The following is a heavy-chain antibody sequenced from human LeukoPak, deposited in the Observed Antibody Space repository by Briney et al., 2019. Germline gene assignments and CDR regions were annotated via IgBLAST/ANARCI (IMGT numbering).Heavy chain of an antibody. CDR1: GFTFSSYS. CDR3: ATGFYYGSGLDY. Sequence: GGSLRLSCAASGFTFSSYSMNWVRQAPGKGLEWVSSISSSSSYIYYADSVKGRFTISRDNAKNSLYLQMNSLRAVDTAVYYCATGFYYGSGLDYWGQGTLVTVSS. D-gene: IGHD3-10*01. CDR2: ISSSSSYI. J-gene: IGHJ4*02. V-gene: IGHV3-21*01.